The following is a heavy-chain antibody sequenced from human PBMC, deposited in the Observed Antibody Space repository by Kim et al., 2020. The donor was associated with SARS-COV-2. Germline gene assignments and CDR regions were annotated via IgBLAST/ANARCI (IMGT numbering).Heavy chain of an antibody. D-gene: IGHD6-13*01. Sequence: SETLSLTCTVSGGSISSYYWSWIRQPPGKGLEWIGYIYYSGSTNYNPSLKSRVTISVDTSKNQFSLKLSSVTAADTAVYYCARTGPGSSSWYEFHYYYYGMDVWGQGTTVTVSS. CDR1: GGSISSYY. J-gene: IGHJ6*02. CDR3: ARTGPGSSSWYEFHYYYYGMDV. V-gene: IGHV4-59*01. CDR2: IYYSGST.